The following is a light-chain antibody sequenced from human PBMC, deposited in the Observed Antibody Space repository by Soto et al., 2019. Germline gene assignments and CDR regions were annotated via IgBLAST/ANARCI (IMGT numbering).Light chain of an antibody. Sequence: QSVLTQPASVSGSPGQSITISCTGTSSDVGSYNLVSWYQQHPTKAPKLMVYEVSERPSGVSNRFSGSKSVNTASLTISGLQAEDEADYYCCSYAGRSTLAVFRGGTKLTVL. V-gene: IGLV2-23*02. CDR3: CSYAGRSTLAV. CDR2: EVS. CDR1: SSDVGSYNL. J-gene: IGLJ7*01.